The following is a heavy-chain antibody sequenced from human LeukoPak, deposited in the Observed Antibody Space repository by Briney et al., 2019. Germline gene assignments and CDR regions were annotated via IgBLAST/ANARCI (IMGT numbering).Heavy chain of an antibody. V-gene: IGHV1-46*01. Sequence: GASVKVSCKASGYTFTSYYMHWVRQAPGQGLEWMGIINPSGGSTSYAQKFQGRVTMTTDTSTSTAYMELRSLRSDDTAVYYCARMPMYYDFWSGYYTGYYYYYMDVWGKGTTVTVSS. CDR3: ARMPMYYDFWSGYYTGYYYYYMDV. CDR2: INPSGGST. J-gene: IGHJ6*03. D-gene: IGHD3-3*01. CDR1: GYTFTSYY.